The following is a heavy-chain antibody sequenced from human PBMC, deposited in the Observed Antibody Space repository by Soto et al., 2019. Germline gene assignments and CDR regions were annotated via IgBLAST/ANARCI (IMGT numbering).Heavy chain of an antibody. D-gene: IGHD2-15*01. CDR1: GFTFDDYA. V-gene: IGHV3-9*01. Sequence: GGSLRLSCAASGFTFDDYAMHWVRQAPGKGLEWVSGISWNSGSIGYADSVKGRFTISRDNAKNSLYLQMNSLRAEDTALYYCAKQDIVVVVAATGGGFDYWGQGTLVTVSS. CDR3: AKQDIVVVVAATGGGFDY. J-gene: IGHJ4*02. CDR2: ISWNSGSI.